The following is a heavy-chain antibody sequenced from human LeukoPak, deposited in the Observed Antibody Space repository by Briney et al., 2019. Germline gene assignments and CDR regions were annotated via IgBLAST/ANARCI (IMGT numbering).Heavy chain of an antibody. D-gene: IGHD3-22*01. CDR2: IKQDGSEK. CDR3: AKPPYYGSSGYEYYFDY. Sequence: GGSLRLSCAASGFTFSSYWMSWVRQAPGKGLEWVANIKQDGSEKYYVDSVKGRFTISRDNAKNSLYLQMNSLRAEDTAVYYCAKPPYYGSSGYEYYFDYWGQGTLVTVSS. V-gene: IGHV3-7*03. CDR1: GFTFSSYW. J-gene: IGHJ4*02.